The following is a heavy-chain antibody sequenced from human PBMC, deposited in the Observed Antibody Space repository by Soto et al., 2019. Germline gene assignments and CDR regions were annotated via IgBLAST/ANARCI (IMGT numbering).Heavy chain of an antibody. V-gene: IGHV3-30*18. D-gene: IGHD2-2*01. CDR1: GLTFSTYG. Sequence: PGGSLRLSCAASGLTFSTYGFHWVRQAPGKGLEWVAVISNDVRNIHYAESVKGRFTISRDNSKSTLYLQMSSLRPNDTAVYYCVKDTLGGMTPVFMPGPDWGQGTLVTVSS. CDR3: VKDTLGGMTPVFMPGPD. J-gene: IGHJ4*02. CDR2: ISNDVRNI.